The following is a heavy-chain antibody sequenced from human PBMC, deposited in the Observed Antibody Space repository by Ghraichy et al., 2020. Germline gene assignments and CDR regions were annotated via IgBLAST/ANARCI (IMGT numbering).Heavy chain of an antibody. CDR3: AKGEWLRFYYFDY. Sequence: GGSLRLSCAASGFTFSSYAMSWVRQAPGKGLEWVSGISGSGGSTYYADSVKGRFTISRDNSKNTLYLQMNSLRAEDTAVYYCAKGEWLRFYYFDYWGQGTLVTVSS. J-gene: IGHJ4*02. CDR2: ISGSGGST. CDR1: GFTFSSYA. V-gene: IGHV3-23*01. D-gene: IGHD5-12*01.